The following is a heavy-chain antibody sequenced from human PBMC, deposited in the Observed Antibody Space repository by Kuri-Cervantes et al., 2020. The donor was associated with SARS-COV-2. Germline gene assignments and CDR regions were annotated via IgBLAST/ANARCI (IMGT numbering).Heavy chain of an antibody. Sequence: LRLSCTVSGGSISSGDYYWSWIRQPPGKGLEWIGYIYYCGSTYYNPSLKSRVTISVDTSKNQFSLKLSSVTAADTAVYYCARVDSSGYIGFDYWGQGTLVTVSS. D-gene: IGHD3-22*01. CDR1: GGSISSGDYY. J-gene: IGHJ4*02. CDR2: IYYCGST. CDR3: ARVDSSGYIGFDY. V-gene: IGHV4-30-4*01.